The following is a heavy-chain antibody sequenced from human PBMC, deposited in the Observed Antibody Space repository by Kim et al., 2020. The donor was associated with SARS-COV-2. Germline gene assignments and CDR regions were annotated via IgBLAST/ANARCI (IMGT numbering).Heavy chain of an antibody. CDR3: ARLALLDYYDSSGYPFLAFDI. V-gene: IGHV4-31*03. Sequence: SETLSLTCTVSGGSISSGGYYWSWIRQHPGKGLEWIGYIYYSGSTYYNPSLKSRVTISVDTSKNQFSLKLSSVTAADTAVYYCARLALLDYYDSSGYPFLAFDIWGQGTMVTVSS. D-gene: IGHD3-22*01. CDR1: GGSISSGGYY. CDR2: IYYSGST. J-gene: IGHJ3*02.